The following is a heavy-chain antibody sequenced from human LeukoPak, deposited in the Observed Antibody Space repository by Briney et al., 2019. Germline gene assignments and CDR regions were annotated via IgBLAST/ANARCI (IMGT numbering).Heavy chain of an antibody. D-gene: IGHD2-15*01. J-gene: IGHJ3*02. CDR2: IWYDGSNK. V-gene: IGHV3-33*01. CDR1: GFTFSSYG. Sequence: GGSLRLSCAASGFTFSSYGMHWVRQAPGKGLEWVAVIWYDGSNKYYADSVKGRFAISRDSSKNTLYLQMNSLRAEDTAVYYCARHLLGSSDAFDIWGQGTMVTVSS. CDR3: ARHLLGSSDAFDI.